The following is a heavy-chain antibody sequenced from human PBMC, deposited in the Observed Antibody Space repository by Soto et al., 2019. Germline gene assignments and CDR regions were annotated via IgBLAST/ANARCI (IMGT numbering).Heavy chain of an antibody. CDR3: ARERGRGHWVSFDY. V-gene: IGHV4-59*01. CDR2: IYYSGST. D-gene: IGHD6-13*01. J-gene: IGHJ4*02. CDR1: GGSISSYY. Sequence: SETLSLTCTVSGGSISSYYGSRIRQPPGKGLEWIGYIYYSGSTNYNPSLKSRVTISVDTSKNQFSLKLSSVTAADTAVYYCARERGRGHWVSFDYWGRGPLVTVS.